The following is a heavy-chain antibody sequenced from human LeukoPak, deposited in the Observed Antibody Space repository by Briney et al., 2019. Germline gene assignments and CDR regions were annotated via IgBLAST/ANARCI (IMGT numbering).Heavy chain of an antibody. V-gene: IGHV3-21*01. D-gene: IGHD5-24*01. Sequence: PGGSLRLSCAASGFTFSSYAMSWVRQAPGKGLEWVSFISSSSSYIYYADSVKGRFTVSKDNAKNSLYLQMNSLRAEDTAVYYCTSANYGPAYWGQGTLVTVSS. CDR3: TSANYGPAY. J-gene: IGHJ4*02. CDR1: GFTFSSYA. CDR2: ISSSSSYI.